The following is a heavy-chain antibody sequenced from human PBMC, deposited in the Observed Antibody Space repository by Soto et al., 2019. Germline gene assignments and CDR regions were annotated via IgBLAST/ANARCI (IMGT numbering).Heavy chain of an antibody. CDR1: GGSISSGPYS. CDR2: FYYSVRT. J-gene: IGHJ6*02. Sequence: QLQLQESGPGLVKPSETLSLTCTVSGGSISSGPYSWGWIRQPPGEGLEWIGTFYYSVRTYYNPSLESRVTISVDPSKHQFSLKVSSVTVADTAVYYCARLGGYCSITSCYGYYGMDVWGQGTTVTVSS. D-gene: IGHD2-2*01. V-gene: IGHV4-39*01. CDR3: ARLGGYCSITSCYGYYGMDV.